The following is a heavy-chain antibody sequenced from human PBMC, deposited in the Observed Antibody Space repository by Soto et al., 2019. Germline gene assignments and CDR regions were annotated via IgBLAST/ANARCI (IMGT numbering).Heavy chain of an antibody. V-gene: IGHV3-23*01. CDR2: ISGSDNST. J-gene: IGHJ3*01. CDR3: RKHDGSLTYLAFDF. Sequence: EVQLLESGGGLVQPGGSLRLSCAASGFTFSSYAMSWVRQAPGKGLEWVSAISGSDNSTYYADSVKGRFTISRDNSRNTLYLQMNSLSAEDTAVSDCRKHDGSLTYLAFDFWGQGTMVSVSS. D-gene: IGHD3-10*01. CDR1: GFTFSSYA.